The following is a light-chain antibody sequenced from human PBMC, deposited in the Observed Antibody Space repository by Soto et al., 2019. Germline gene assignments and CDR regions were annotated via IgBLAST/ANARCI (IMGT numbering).Light chain of an antibody. J-gene: IGLJ2*01. Sequence: QSVLTQPASVSGSPGQSITISCTGTSSDVGGYNYVSWYQQHPGKAPKVMIYEVSNRPSGVSNRFSGSKSGNTASLTISGLQAEDEADYYCGSYTSSSTLVFGEGTKVTVL. CDR3: GSYTSSSTLV. CDR1: SSDVGGYNY. V-gene: IGLV2-14*01. CDR2: EVS.